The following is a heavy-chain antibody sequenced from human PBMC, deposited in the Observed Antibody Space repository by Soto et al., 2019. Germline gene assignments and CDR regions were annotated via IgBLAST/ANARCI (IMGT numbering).Heavy chain of an antibody. CDR3: AHYRIFGDYMYYFDS. CDR2: IYWDDDK. V-gene: IGHV2-5*02. J-gene: IGHJ4*02. Sequence: QITLKESGPTLVKPTQTLTLTCTFSGFSLSTSRVGVGWIRQPPGKALERLALIYWDDDKRYSPYLKTRLTITKVTTKIQVVLTMTNMDPVDTATYYCAHYRIFGDYMYYFDSWGQGTLVTVSS. D-gene: IGHD4-17*01. CDR1: GFSLSTSRVG.